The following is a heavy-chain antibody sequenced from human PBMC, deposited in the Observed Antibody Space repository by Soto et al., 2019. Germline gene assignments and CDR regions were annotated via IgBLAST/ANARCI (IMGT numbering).Heavy chain of an antibody. Sequence: QVQLVQSGAEVKKPGSSVKDSCKASGDTFSTYTITWVRQAPGQGLGRMGRIIPIIGIINYAQKFQGRVTSTADKFTGTAYMELTRLRSDDTAVYYCAGDPDSHYNDSHAYSYPWGQGTLVTVSS. V-gene: IGHV1-69*08. CDR2: IIPIIGII. CDR3: AGDPDSHYNDSHAYSYP. CDR1: GDTFSTYT. J-gene: IGHJ5*02. D-gene: IGHD3-22*01.